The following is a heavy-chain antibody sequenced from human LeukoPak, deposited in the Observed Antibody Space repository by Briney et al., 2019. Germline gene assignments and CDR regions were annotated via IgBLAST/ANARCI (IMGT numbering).Heavy chain of an antibody. CDR3: AKSLLAVAPTHFDY. V-gene: IGHV3-23*01. J-gene: IGHJ4*02. Sequence: PGGSLRLSCAASGLTFSNYAMSWVRQAPGKGLEWVSAIRGGGGSTYFADSVRGRFTISRDNSENTVYLQMNSLTGEDTAVYYCAKSLLAVAPTHFDYWGQGTRVSVSS. CDR1: GLTFSNYA. D-gene: IGHD2-15*01. CDR2: IRGGGGST.